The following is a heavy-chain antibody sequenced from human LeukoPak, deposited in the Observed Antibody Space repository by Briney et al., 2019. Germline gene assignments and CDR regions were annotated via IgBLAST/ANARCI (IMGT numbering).Heavy chain of an antibody. J-gene: IGHJ4*02. Sequence: GGSLRLSCAASGFTFSSYWMHWFRQAPGKGLVWVSRINTDGSSTSYADSVKGRFTISRDNAKNTLYLQMNSLRAEDTAVYYCARTVPGYFFDYWGQGTLVTVSS. CDR1: GFTFSSYW. CDR3: ARTVPGYFFDY. CDR2: INTDGSST. V-gene: IGHV3-74*01. D-gene: IGHD3-10*01.